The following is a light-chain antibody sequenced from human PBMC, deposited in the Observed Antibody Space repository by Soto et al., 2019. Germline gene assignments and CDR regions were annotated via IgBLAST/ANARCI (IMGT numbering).Light chain of an antibody. J-gene: IGKJ5*01. V-gene: IGKV3-15*01. Sequence: IVMTQSPATLSVSPGERATLSCRAGQTIYSNVAWYQQRPGQAPRLLIYRASTRATGVPARFSGSGSGTDFTLTISSLQSEDFAVYYCQQYNTWPLITFGPGTRLEIK. CDR3: QQYNTWPLIT. CDR1: QTIYSN. CDR2: RAS.